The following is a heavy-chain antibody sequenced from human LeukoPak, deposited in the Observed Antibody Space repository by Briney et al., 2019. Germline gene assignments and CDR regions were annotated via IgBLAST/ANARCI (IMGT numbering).Heavy chain of an antibody. CDR1: GFTFTSSA. J-gene: IGHJ5*02. CDR3: ARGPDIVVVPAARGHWFDP. V-gene: IGHV1-58*01. D-gene: IGHD2-2*01. CDR2: IVVGSGNT. Sequence: ASVKVSCKASGFTFTSSAVQWVRQARGQRLEWIGWIVVGSGNTNYAQKFQERVTITRDMSTSTAYMELSSLRSEDTAVYYCARGPDIVVVPAARGHWFDPWGQGTLVTVSS.